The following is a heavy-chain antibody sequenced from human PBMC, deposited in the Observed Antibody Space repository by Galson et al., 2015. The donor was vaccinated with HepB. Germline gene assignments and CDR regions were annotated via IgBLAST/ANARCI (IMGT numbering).Heavy chain of an antibody. CDR1: GFTFSSYG. V-gene: IGHV3-33*01. J-gene: IGHJ4*02. CDR3: ARDTYSSSWLSGFDY. CDR2: IWYDGSNK. Sequence: SLRLSCAASGFTFSSYGMHWVRQAPGKGLEWVAVIWYDGSNKYYADSVKGRFTISRDNSKNTLYLQMNSLRAEDTAVYYCARDTYSSSWLSGFDYWGQGTLVTVSS. D-gene: IGHD6-13*01.